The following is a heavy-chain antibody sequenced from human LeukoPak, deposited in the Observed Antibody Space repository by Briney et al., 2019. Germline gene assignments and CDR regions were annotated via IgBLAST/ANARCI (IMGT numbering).Heavy chain of an antibody. CDR1: GYSFTTYW. V-gene: IGHV5-51*01. J-gene: IGHJ3*02. CDR3: AIKSGRYRDAFDI. CDR2: IFPSDSDT. Sequence: GESLKISCKGSGYSFTTYWIGWVRQMPGKGLEWMGVIFPSDSDTRYSPSFEGQVTISADKSITTAYLQWSSLKASDTAMYYCAIKSGRYRDAFDIWGQGTMVTVSS. D-gene: IGHD1-26*01.